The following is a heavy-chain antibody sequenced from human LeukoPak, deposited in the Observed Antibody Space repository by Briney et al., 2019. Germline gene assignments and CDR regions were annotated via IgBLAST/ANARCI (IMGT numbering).Heavy chain of an antibody. CDR1: RFTFSSYA. CDR3: ARDPVPGPDIVATYFDY. V-gene: IGHV3-30*04. J-gene: IGHJ4*02. Sequence: GGSLRLSCAASRFTFSSYAMHWVRQAPGKGLEWVAVISYDGSNKYYADSVEGRFTISRDNSKNTLYLQMNSLRAEDTAVYYCARDPVPGPDIVATYFDYWGQGTLVTVSS. CDR2: ISYDGSNK. D-gene: IGHD5-12*01.